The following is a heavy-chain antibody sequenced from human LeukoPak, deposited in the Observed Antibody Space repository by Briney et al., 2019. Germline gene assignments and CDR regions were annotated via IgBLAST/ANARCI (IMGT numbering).Heavy chain of an antibody. CDR1: GGSISSYY. CDR2: IYTSGST. Sequence: PSETLSLTCTVSGGSISSYYWSWIRPPPGKGLEWIGYIYTSGSTNYNPSLKSRVTISVDTSKNQFSLKLSSVTAADTAVYYCARLPRGIAAAGKGDFDYWGQGTLVTVSS. V-gene: IGHV4-4*09. D-gene: IGHD6-13*01. CDR3: ARLPRGIAAAGKGDFDY. J-gene: IGHJ4*02.